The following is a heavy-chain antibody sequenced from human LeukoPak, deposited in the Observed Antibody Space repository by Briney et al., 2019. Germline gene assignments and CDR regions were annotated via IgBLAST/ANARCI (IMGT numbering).Heavy chain of an antibody. CDR3: TTGIWVTTIRQQVDY. J-gene: IGHJ4*02. D-gene: IGHD4-17*01. V-gene: IGHV3-49*03. CDR2: LRSTVHGGPA. CDR1: GFNFANYG. Sequence: QTGGSLRLSCSTFGFNFANYGVSWFRQAPGQGLEWVGFLRSTVHGGPAEYAASVEGRFIISRDDSKSIAYLQMNSLKTEDTAVYYCTTGIWVTTIRQQVDYWGQGTLVTVSS.